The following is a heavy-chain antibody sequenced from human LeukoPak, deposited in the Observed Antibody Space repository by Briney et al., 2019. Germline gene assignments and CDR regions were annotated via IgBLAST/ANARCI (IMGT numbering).Heavy chain of an antibody. V-gene: IGHV4-59*08. CDR3: ARRGSSWSYFDF. J-gene: IGHJ4*02. CDR1: GGSISSDS. CDR2: THHSGST. D-gene: IGHD6-13*01. Sequence: SETLSLTCTVSGGSISSDSWSWIRQPPGRGLEWIAYTHHSGSTNYNPSLKSRVTISVDTSKSQFSLKLSSVTAADTAVYYCARRGSSWSYFDFWGQGTLVTVSS.